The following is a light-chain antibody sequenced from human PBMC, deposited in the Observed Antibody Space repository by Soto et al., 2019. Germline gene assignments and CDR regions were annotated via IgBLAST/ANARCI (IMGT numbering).Light chain of an antibody. CDR1: SSDVGNYNY. CDR2: DVN. CDR3: CSYAGSYTWV. Sequence: QSVLTQPRSVSGSPGQSVTISCTGTSSDVGNYNYVSWYQQHPGKAPKFMIYDVNKRPSGVPDRFSGSKSGNTASLTISGLQAEDEADYYCCSYAGSYTWVFGGGTKLTFL. J-gene: IGLJ3*02. V-gene: IGLV2-11*01.